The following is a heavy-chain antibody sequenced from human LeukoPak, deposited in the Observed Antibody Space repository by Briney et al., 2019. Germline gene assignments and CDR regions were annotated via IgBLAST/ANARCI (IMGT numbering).Heavy chain of an antibody. V-gene: IGHV1-24*01. CDR1: GYTLTELS. Sequence: GASVKVSCKVSGYTLTELSMHWVRQAPGKGLEWMGGFDPEDGETIYAQKFQGRVTMTRNTSISTAYMELSSLRSEDTAVYYCARGRDYFDYWGQGTLVTVSS. CDR3: ARGRDYFDY. J-gene: IGHJ4*02. CDR2: FDPEDGET.